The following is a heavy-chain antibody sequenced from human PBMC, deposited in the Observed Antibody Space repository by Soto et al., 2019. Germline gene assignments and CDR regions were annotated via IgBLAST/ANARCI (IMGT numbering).Heavy chain of an antibody. V-gene: IGHV1-69*05. CDR3: ASEGWLQGRYYYHDYHLDG. D-gene: IGHD5-12*01. CDR1: GGTFSSYA. Sequence: SVKVSCKASGGTFSSYAISWVRQAPGQGLEWMGGIIPIFGTANYAQKFQGIVTITTDESTSTAYMELSIMRSEDPAAYYCASEGWLQGRYYYHDYHLDGWCKGNTVTVYS. J-gene: IGHJ6*04. CDR2: IIPIFGTA.